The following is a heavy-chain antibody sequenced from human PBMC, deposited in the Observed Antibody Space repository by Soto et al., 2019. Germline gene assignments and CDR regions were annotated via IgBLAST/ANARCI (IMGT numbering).Heavy chain of an antibody. Sequence: ASVKVSCKASGYTFTGYYMHWVRQAPGQGLEWMGWINPNSGGTNYAQKFQGRVTMTRDTSISTAYMELSRLRSDDTAVYYCARARFLECFFDYWGQGTLVTVSS. CDR2: INPNSGGT. J-gene: IGHJ4*02. CDR3: ARARFLECFFDY. V-gene: IGHV1-2*02. CDR1: GYTFTGYY. D-gene: IGHD3-3*01.